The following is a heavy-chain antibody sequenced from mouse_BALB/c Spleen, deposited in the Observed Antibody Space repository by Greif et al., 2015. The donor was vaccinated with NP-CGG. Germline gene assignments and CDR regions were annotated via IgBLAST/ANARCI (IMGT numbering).Heavy chain of an antibody. J-gene: IGHJ3*01. CDR3: ARLLYYGYGEAY. V-gene: IGHV3-8*02. D-gene: IGHD2-2*01. CDR2: ISYSGST. CDR1: GDSITSGY. Sequence: EVQLQQSGPSLVKPSQTLSLTCSVTGDSITSGYWNWIRKFPGNKLEYMGYISYSGSTYYNPSLKSRISITRDTSKNXYYLQLNSVTTEGAATYYCARLLYYGYGEAYWGQGTLVTVSA.